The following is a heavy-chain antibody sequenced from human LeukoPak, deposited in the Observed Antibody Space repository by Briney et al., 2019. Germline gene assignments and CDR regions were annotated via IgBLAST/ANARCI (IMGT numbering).Heavy chain of an antibody. D-gene: IGHD3-9*01. CDR1: GGSVSSGSYY. CDR3: ARDRENYDILTGYYRWYFDY. J-gene: IGHJ4*02. CDR2: IYYSGST. Sequence: SETLSLTCTVSGGSVSSGSYYWSWIRQPPGKGLEWIGYIYYSGSTNYNPSLKSRVTISVDTSKNQLSLKLSSVTAADTAVYYCARDRENYDILTGYYRWYFDYWGQGTLVTVSS. V-gene: IGHV4-61*01.